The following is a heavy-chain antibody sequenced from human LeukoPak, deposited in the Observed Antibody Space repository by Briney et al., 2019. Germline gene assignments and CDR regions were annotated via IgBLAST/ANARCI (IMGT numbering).Heavy chain of an antibody. J-gene: IGHJ4*02. Sequence: SVTVSCTASGGTFSSYAISWVRQAPGQGLEWMGGIIPIFGTANYAQKFQGRVTITADGSTSTAYMELSSLRSEDTAVYYCARDRGGYDGLLDYWGQGTLVTVSS. V-gene: IGHV1-69*13. CDR1: GGTFSSYA. CDR3: ARDRGGYDGLLDY. CDR2: IIPIFGTA. D-gene: IGHD5-12*01.